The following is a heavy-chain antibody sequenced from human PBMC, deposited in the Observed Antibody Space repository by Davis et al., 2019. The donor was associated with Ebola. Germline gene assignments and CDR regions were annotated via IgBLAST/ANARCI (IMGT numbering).Heavy chain of an antibody. D-gene: IGHD2-15*01. V-gene: IGHV1-3*01. J-gene: IGHJ3*02. CDR3: AAGGLGGGFDI. Sequence: NFQGRVTITSDTSANTAYMELGSLRSEDTAVYYCAAGGLGGGFDIWGHGTMVTVSS.